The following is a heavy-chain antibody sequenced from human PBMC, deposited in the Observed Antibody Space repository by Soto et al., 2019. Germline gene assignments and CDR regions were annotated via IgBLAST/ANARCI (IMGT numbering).Heavy chain of an antibody. V-gene: IGHV4-30-2*03. CDR2: IYYSGST. CDR1: GGSISSGGYS. Sequence: PSETLSPTCAVSGGSISSGGYSWSWIRQPPGKGLDWIGNIYYSGSTFYNPSLRSRVTLSVDTSKNQFSLRLNSVTAADTAVYFCAGFGVPASRNSDFDYWGQGTLVTVSS. CDR3: AGFGVPASRNSDFDY. J-gene: IGHJ4*02. D-gene: IGHD2-2*01.